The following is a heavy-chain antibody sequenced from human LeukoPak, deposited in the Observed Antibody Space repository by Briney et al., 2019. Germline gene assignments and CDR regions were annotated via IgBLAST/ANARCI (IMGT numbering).Heavy chain of an antibody. J-gene: IGHJ5*02. CDR3: ARSFLNIAVAVIWFDP. CDR1: GYTFTGYY. D-gene: IGHD6-19*01. Sequence: ASVKVSCKASGYTFTGYYMHWVRQAPGQGLEWMGWINANTGNPTYAQGFTGRFVFSLDTSVSTAYLQISSLKAEDTAVYYCARSFLNIAVAVIWFDPWGQGTLVTVSS. V-gene: IGHV7-4-1*02. CDR2: INANTGNP.